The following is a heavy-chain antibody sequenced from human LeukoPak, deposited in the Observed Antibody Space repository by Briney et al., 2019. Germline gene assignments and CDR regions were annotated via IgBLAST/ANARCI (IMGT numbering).Heavy chain of an antibody. CDR3: ARGHSSGYDY. CDR2: ISGSGGTA. Sequence: GGSLRLSCAASGFTFSIYAMSWVRQAPGKGLEWVSAISGSGGTAYYADSVKGRFTISRDNSKNTLYLQMNSLRAEDTAVYYCARGHSSGYDYWGQGTLVTVSS. V-gene: IGHV3-23*01. D-gene: IGHD3-22*01. CDR1: GFTFSIYA. J-gene: IGHJ4*02.